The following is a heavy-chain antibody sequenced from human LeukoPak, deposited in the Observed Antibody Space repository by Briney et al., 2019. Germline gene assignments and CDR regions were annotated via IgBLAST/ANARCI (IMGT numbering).Heavy chain of an antibody. CDR1: RYTFTGYY. CDR3: ARARYCSGGSCYPTYNWFDP. D-gene: IGHD2-15*01. Sequence: GASVKVSCTASRYTFTGYYMHWVRQPPAQGLEWMGWINPNSGGTNYAQKFQGRVTMTRDTSISTAYMQLSRLRSDDTAVYYCARARYCSGGSCYPTYNWFDPWGQGTLVTVSS. J-gene: IGHJ5*02. CDR2: INPNSGGT. V-gene: IGHV1-2*02.